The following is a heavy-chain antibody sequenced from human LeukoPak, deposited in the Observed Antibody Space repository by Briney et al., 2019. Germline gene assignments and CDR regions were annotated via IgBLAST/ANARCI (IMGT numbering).Heavy chain of an antibody. Sequence: GGSLRLSCAASGFSFSSYAMSWVRQAPGKGLEWVSTITDSGSSAYYADSVKGRFTISRDNSKNTLYLQMNRLRAEDTALYYCAKDQGFVVGASGYWGQGTLVTVSS. CDR3: AKDQGFVVGASGY. CDR1: GFSFSSYA. V-gene: IGHV3-23*01. D-gene: IGHD2-15*01. J-gene: IGHJ4*02. CDR2: ITDSGSSA.